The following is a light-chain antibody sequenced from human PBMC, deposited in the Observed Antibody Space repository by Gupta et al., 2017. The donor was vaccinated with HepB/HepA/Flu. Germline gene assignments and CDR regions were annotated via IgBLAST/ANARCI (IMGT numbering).Light chain of an antibody. J-gene: IGKJ4*01. Sequence: DIQMTQSPSSLSASVGDRVTITCRASQSINNYLNWYQQKPGKAPKLLIYAASSLQSGVPSRFSGRGSGTDFTLTISSLQPEDFATYYCQQSYSIPQLTFGGGTKVEIK. V-gene: IGKV1-39*01. CDR1: QSINNY. CDR3: QQSYSIPQLT. CDR2: AAS.